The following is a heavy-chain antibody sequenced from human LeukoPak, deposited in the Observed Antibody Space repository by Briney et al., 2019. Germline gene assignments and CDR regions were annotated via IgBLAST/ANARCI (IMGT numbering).Heavy chain of an antibody. CDR2: IYSGGST. CDR1: GLIVTSNY. CDR3: ARGWYTFFYYYYMDV. D-gene: IGHD2-15*01. J-gene: IGHJ6*03. V-gene: IGHV3-66*01. Sequence: GGSLRLSCAGSGLIVTSNYMTWVRQAPGKGLEWVSVIYSGGSTYYADSVKGRFTISRDNSKNTMYLQMNSLRAEDTAVYYCARGWYTFFYYYYMDVWGKGTTVTVSS.